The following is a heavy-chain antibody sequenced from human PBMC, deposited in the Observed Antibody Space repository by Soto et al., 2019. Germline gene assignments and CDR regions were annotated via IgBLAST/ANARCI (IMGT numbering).Heavy chain of an antibody. Sequence: ASVKVSCKASGGTFSSYAISWVRQAPGQGLEWMGGIIPIFGTANYAQKFQGRVTITADESTSTAYMELSSLRSEDTAVYYCARAGVPGASRAVYYYYYYMDVWGKGTTVTVSS. CDR3: ARAGVPGASRAVYYYYYYMDV. CDR1: GGTFSSYA. J-gene: IGHJ6*03. V-gene: IGHV1-69*13. CDR2: IIPIFGTA. D-gene: IGHD2-2*01.